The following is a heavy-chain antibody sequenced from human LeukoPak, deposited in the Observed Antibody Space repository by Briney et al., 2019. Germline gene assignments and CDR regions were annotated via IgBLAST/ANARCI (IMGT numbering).Heavy chain of an antibody. Sequence: ASVKVSCKASGYTFTGYYMHWVRQAPGQGLEWMGWINPNSGGTYYAQNFQGRVTMTRDTSISTAYMELFRLRSDDTAVYYCARDGLQLYFDCWGQGTLVTVSS. CDR2: INPNSGGT. CDR3: ARDGLQLYFDC. D-gene: IGHD3/OR15-3a*01. CDR1: GYTFTGYY. V-gene: IGHV1-2*02. J-gene: IGHJ4*02.